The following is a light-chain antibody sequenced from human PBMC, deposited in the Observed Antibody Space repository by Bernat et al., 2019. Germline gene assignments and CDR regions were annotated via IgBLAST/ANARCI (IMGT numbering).Light chain of an antibody. CDR3: QSYDSSMSGWV. Sequence: QSVLTQPPSVSGAPGQRVTISCTGSSSNIGAGYDVHWYQQLPGTAPKLLIYGNSNRPSGTPDRLPDPKSGTAATLAITGLQAEDEDDYYCQSYDSSMSGWVFGGGTKLTVL. J-gene: IGLJ2*01. CDR2: GNS. V-gene: IGLV1-40*01. CDR1: SSNIGAGYD.